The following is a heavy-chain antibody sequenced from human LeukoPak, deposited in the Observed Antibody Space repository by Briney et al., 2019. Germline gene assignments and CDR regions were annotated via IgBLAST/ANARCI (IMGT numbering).Heavy chain of an antibody. V-gene: IGHV3-73*01. CDR2: IRSKTNTYAT. CDR1: GFTFSASG. CDR3: TTFDYAAFLI. Sequence: GGSLRLSCAASGFTFSASGLHWVRQTSGKGLEWVGRIRSKTNTYATAYAASVKGRFTISRDDSKNTAYLQMNSLTTEDTAVYYCTTFDYAAFLIWGQGTMVTVSS. D-gene: IGHD4/OR15-4a*01. J-gene: IGHJ3*02.